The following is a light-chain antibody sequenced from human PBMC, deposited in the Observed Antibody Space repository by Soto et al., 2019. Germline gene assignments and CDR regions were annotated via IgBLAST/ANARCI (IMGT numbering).Light chain of an antibody. CDR3: QQYGSSPPRT. Sequence: EIVLTQSPGILSLSPGERATLSCRASQSVNKDFLAWYQQKPGQAPRLLIYGASTRATDVPDRFSGSGSGADFTLSISRLEPEDFAVYYCQQYGSSPPRTFGQGTKVEMK. J-gene: IGKJ1*01. V-gene: IGKV3-20*01. CDR1: QSVNKDF. CDR2: GAS.